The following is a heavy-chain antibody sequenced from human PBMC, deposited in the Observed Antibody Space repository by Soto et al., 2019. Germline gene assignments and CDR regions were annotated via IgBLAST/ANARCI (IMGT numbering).Heavy chain of an antibody. V-gene: IGHV3-33*01. CDR3: ARDRAPYYYDSSGYYHGLDY. CDR1: GFTFSSYG. CDR2: IWYDGSNK. D-gene: IGHD3-22*01. Sequence: SLRLSCAASGFTFSSYGMHWVRQAPGKGLEWVAVIWYDGSNKYYADSVKGRFTISRDNSKNTLYLQMNSLRAEDTAVYYCARDRAPYYYDSSGYYHGLDYWGQGTLVTVSS. J-gene: IGHJ4*02.